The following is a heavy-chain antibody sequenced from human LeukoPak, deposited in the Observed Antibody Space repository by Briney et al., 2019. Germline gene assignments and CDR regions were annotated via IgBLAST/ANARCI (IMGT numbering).Heavy chain of an antibody. CDR3: ASLGLNWFDP. CDR2: IYYSGST. Sequence: SETLSLTCTVSGGSISSSSYYWGWIRQPPGKGLEWIGSIYYSGSTYNNPSLKSRVTISVDTSKNQFSLKLSSVTAADTAVYYCASLGLNWFDPWGQGTLVTVSS. D-gene: IGHD3/OR15-3a*01. J-gene: IGHJ5*02. V-gene: IGHV4-39*01. CDR1: GGSISSSSYY.